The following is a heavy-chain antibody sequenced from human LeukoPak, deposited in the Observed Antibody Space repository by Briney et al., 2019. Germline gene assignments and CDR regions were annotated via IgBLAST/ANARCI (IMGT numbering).Heavy chain of an antibody. CDR2: ISGGGVTT. D-gene: IGHD6-19*01. CDR1: GFTFSNYA. Sequence: GGSLRLSCAASGFTFSNYAMSWVRPAPGKGLEWVSTISGGGVTTYYGDSAKGRFTISRDNSKNTLYLQMNSLRAEDTAVYYCPRQSYASGWNPFDYWGQGILVTVSS. V-gene: IGHV3-23*01. J-gene: IGHJ4*02. CDR3: PRQSYASGWNPFDY.